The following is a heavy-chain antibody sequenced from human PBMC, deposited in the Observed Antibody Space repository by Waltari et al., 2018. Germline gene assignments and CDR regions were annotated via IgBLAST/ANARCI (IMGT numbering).Heavy chain of an antibody. D-gene: IGHD2-2*01. CDR3: ARVYCSSTSCYGGADY. J-gene: IGHJ4*02. CDR2: INHSGST. Sequence: QVQLQQWGAGLLKPSETLSLTCAVYGGSFSGYYWSWIRQPPGKGLEWIGEINHSGSTNYNPSLKSRVTISVDTSKNQFSLKLSSVTAADTAVYYCARVYCSSTSCYGGADYWGQGTLVTVSS. CDR1: GGSFSGYY. V-gene: IGHV4-34*01.